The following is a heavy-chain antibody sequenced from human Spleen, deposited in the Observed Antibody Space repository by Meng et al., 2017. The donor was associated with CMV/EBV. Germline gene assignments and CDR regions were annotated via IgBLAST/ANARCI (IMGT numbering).Heavy chain of an antibody. Sequence: GGSLRLSCAASGFTFSSYSMSWVRQAPGKGLEWVANIKQDGSEKYYVDSVKGRFTISRDNAKNSLYLQMNSLRAEDTAVYYCARVSTIRFDYWGQGTLVTVSS. J-gene: IGHJ4*02. CDR2: IKQDGSEK. V-gene: IGHV3-7*01. D-gene: IGHD5/OR15-5a*01. CDR3: ARVSTIRFDY. CDR1: GFTFSSYS.